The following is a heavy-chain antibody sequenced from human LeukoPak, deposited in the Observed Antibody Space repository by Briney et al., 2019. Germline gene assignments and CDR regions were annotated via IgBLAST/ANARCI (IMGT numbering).Heavy chain of an antibody. Sequence: GASVKVSCKASGYTFTSYYMHWVRQAPGQGLEWMGIINPSGGSTSYAQKFQGRVTMTRDTSTSTVYMELSSPRSEDTAVYYCARNKNPNYYYDSSGYSGFSYWGQGTLVTVSS. CDR1: GYTFTSYY. D-gene: IGHD3-22*01. V-gene: IGHV1-46*01. CDR3: ARNKNPNYYYDSSGYSGFSY. CDR2: INPSGGST. J-gene: IGHJ4*02.